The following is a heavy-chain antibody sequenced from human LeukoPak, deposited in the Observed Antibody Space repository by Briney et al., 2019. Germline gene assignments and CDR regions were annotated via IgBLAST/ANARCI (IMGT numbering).Heavy chain of an antibody. Sequence: KPGGSLRLSCAASGFTFSSYSMNWVRQAPGKGLEWVSSISSSSSYIYYADSVKGRFTISRDNAKNSLYLQMNSLRAEDTAVYYCARDSGYYYDSGTSPRFDYWGQGTLVTVSX. CDR2: ISSSSSYI. CDR3: ARDSGYYYDSGTSPRFDY. D-gene: IGHD3-22*01. CDR1: GFTFSSYS. J-gene: IGHJ4*02. V-gene: IGHV3-21*01.